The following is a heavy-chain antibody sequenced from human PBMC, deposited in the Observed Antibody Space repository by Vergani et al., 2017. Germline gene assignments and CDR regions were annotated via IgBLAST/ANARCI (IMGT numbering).Heavy chain of an antibody. CDR3: AKVCGSTSCPYGGGAFDV. CDR2: INNNGGST. D-gene: IGHD2-2*01. J-gene: IGHJ3*01. Sequence: QLLESGGGLIQPGGSLRLPCAASGFTFNSYVMTWARQAPGKGLEWVSGINNNGGSTYYADSVTGLFTISRDNSKNTLSLQMTDLRAEDTTTYCFAKVCGSTSCPYGGGAFDVWGHGTMVTVSS. CDR1: GFTFNSYV. V-gene: IGHV3-23*01.